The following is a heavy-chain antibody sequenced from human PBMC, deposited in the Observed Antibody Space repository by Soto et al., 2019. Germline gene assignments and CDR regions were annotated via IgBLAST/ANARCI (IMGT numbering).Heavy chain of an antibody. CDR3: ARVTPGNNLYYFSGLDF. CDR1: GFTFDTYG. CDR2: ISYEGSNT. J-gene: IGHJ6*02. Sequence: QVHLVESGGGVVHPGRSLRLSCVASGFTFDTYGIHWVRQAPGKGLQWVALISYEGSNTYYADSVRGRFTISRDNSKNTLYLQMNTLRPEDTGLYYCARVTPGNNLYYFSGLDFWGQGTSVTVSS. D-gene: IGHD1-1*01. V-gene: IGHV3-30-3*01.